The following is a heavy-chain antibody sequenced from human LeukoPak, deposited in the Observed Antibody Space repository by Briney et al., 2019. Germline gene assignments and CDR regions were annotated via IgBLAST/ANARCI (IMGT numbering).Heavy chain of an antibody. CDR2: ISGGGSST. V-gene: IGHV3-23*01. Sequence: GGSLRLSCGPSGFIFKTYAVRGVRGARGEGGEWVSDISGGGSSTYYADSVKGPFSISRDNSQNTLYLQMSSLRAEDTAVYYCAKDRAYTGSPRAFAIWGQGTMVTVSS. CDR1: GFIFKTYA. CDR3: AKDRAYTGSPRAFAI. D-gene: IGHD1-26*01. J-gene: IGHJ3*02.